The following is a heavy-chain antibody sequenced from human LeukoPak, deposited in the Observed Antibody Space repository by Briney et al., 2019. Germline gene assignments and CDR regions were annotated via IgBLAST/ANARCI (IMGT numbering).Heavy chain of an antibody. CDR3: ARAPTMTTWVVDY. Sequence: PGGSLRLSWAASGXTFSSYAVSWVRQAPGRGLEWVSAIRVSVDTTYYADSVKGRFTISRDNSKSTLYLQMNSLRAEDTAVYYCARAPTMTTWVVDYWGQGTLVAVSS. V-gene: IGHV3-23*01. CDR1: GXTFSSYA. J-gene: IGHJ4*02. D-gene: IGHD4-17*01. CDR2: IRVSVDTT.